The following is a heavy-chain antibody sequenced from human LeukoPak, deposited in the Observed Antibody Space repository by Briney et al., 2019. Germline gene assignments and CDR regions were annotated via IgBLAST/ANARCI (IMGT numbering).Heavy chain of an antibody. J-gene: IGHJ3*02. V-gene: IGHV4-39*07. CDR2: IYYSGST. Sequence: SETLSLTCTVSGGSISSSSYYWGWIRQPPGKGLEWIGSIYYSGSTYYNPSLKSRVTISVDTSKNQFSLKLSSVTAADTAVYYWASQYSAFDIWGQGTMVTVSS. CDR3: ASQYSAFDI. CDR1: GGSISSSSYY. D-gene: IGHD5-18*01.